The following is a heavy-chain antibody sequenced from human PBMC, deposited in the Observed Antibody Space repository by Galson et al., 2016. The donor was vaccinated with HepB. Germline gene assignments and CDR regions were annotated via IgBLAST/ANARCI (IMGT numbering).Heavy chain of an antibody. CDR2: ISYDGSNK. J-gene: IGHJ3*02. CDR1: GFTFSNYA. Sequence: SLRLSCAASGFTFSNYALHWVRQAPGKGLEWVTVISYDGSNKFYADSVKGRFTISRDNSKNTPYLQMNSLRTEDTAVYYCTRDFSGSSGWSPGAFDIWGQGTMVTVSS. D-gene: IGHD6-19*01. V-gene: IGHV3-30-3*01. CDR3: TRDFSGSSGWSPGAFDI.